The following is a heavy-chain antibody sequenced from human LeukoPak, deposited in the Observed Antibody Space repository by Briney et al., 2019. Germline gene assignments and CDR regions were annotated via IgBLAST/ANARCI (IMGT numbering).Heavy chain of an antibody. J-gene: IGHJ4*02. D-gene: IGHD6-19*01. CDR3: ARDRLVEEADYFDY. CDR1: GFTFSSYS. V-gene: IGHV3-21*04. CDR2: ISSSSSYI. Sequence: GGSLRLSCAASGFTFSSYSMNWVRQAPGKGLEWVSSISSSSSYIYYADSVKGRFTISRDNAKNSLYLQMNSLRAEDTAVYYCARDRLVEEADYFDYWGQGTLVTVSS.